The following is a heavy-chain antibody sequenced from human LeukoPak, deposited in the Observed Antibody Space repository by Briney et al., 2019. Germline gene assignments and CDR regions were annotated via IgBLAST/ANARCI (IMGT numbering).Heavy chain of an antibody. CDR3: ARDPRWLTPDCTSTSCYENYFDP. D-gene: IGHD2-2*01. CDR2: IYHSGSA. V-gene: IGHV4-38-2*02. Sequence: SETLSLTCGVSGYSISSGYQWAWIRPSPGKGLEWIGSIYHSGSAHYNPSLKSRVTISVETSKNQFSLDMYSVTAADTAVYYCARDPRWLTPDCTSTSCYENYFDPWGQGTLVTVSS. CDR1: GYSISSGYQ. J-gene: IGHJ5*02.